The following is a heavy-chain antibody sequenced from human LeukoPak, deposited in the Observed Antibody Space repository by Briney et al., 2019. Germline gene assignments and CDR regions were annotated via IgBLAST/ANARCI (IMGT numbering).Heavy chain of an antibody. CDR1: GFMFSTYA. D-gene: IGHD3-3*01. J-gene: IGHJ4*02. V-gene: IGHV3-23*01. CDR3: ARSDFRSGLNFDS. Sequence: GGSLRLSCVTSGFMFSTYAMSWVRQAPGKGLEWVSIISGSGERTYYADSVRGRFTVSRDNSKNTLYLQMKSLRAEDTAVYYCARSDFRSGLNFDSWGQGALVTVSS. CDR2: ISGSGERT.